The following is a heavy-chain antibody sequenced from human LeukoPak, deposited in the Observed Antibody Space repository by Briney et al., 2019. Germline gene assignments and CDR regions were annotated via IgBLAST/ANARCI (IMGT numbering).Heavy chain of an antibody. CDR2: IYGGGNT. V-gene: IGHV3-66*01. J-gene: IGHJ5*02. CDR3: VKVHIVATIGWFDP. Sequence: GGSLRLSCAASGFTVNTYDMSWVRQAPGKGLEWVSIIYGGGNTYYADSMKGKFTISRDNSKNTLYLQMNSLRAEDTALYYCVKVHIVATIGWFDPWGQGTLVTVSS. CDR1: GFTVNTYD. D-gene: IGHD5-12*01.